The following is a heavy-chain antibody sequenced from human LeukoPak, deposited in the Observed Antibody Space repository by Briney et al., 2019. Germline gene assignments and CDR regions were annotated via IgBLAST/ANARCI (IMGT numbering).Heavy chain of an antibody. V-gene: IGHV3-23*01. D-gene: IGHD3-3*01. CDR2: ISGGAGAT. J-gene: IGHJ6*02. CDR1: GFTLNNYA. Sequence: GGSLRFSCAASGFTLNNYAMKWVRQAPGKGLEWVSGISGGAGATYYEDSVKGRFTISSDISKNTLYLQMNSLRAEDTAVYYCARDSPDYDFWSGYYTGYYYYGMDVWGQGTTVTVSS. CDR3: ARDSPDYDFWSGYYTGYYYYGMDV.